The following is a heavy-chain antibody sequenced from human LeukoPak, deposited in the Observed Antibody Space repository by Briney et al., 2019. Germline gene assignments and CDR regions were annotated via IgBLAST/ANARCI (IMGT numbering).Heavy chain of an antibody. Sequence: ASVKVACKASGYTFTGYYMHWVRQAPGQGLEWMVRINPNSGGTNYAQKFQGRVTMTRDTSISTAYMELSRLRSDDTAVYYCARDRAAAGWFDPWGQGTLVTVSS. CDR3: ARDRAAAGWFDP. CDR1: GYTFTGYY. D-gene: IGHD6-13*01. CDR2: INPNSGGT. J-gene: IGHJ5*02. V-gene: IGHV1-2*06.